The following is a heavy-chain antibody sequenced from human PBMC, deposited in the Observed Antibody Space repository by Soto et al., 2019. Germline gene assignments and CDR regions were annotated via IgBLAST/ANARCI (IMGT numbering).Heavy chain of an antibody. D-gene: IGHD6-13*01. CDR3: ASSYSVSWYGDF. CDR2: TIPVSGTT. J-gene: IGHJ4*02. CDR1: GDSFNDYP. V-gene: IGHV1-69*01. Sequence: QVQLVQSGAEVRKPGSSVKVSCHSSGDSFNDYPVTWVRQAPGQGLEWMGGTIPVSGTTNYAQEFQGRVTITADVSTSTVYMELSSLKYEDTALYYCASSYSVSWYGDFWGQGTLVTVSS.